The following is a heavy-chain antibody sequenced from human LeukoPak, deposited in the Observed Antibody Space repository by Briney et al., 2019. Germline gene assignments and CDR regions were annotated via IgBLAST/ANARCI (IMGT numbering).Heavy chain of an antibody. CDR2: IKQDGTQK. J-gene: IGHJ3*02. V-gene: IGHV3-7*05. Sequence: GGSLRLSCAASGFTFSNYWMSWVRQAPGKGLDWVADIKQDGTQKYYVDSVEGRFTISRDNAKNSLYLQMNSLRVEDTAVYYCAGECGSDCSQAFDIWGQGTMVTVSS. D-gene: IGHD2-21*02. CDR1: GFTFSNYW. CDR3: AGECGSDCSQAFDI.